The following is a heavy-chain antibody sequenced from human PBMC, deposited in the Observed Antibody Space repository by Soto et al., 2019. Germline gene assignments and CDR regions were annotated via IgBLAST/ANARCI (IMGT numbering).Heavy chain of an antibody. CDR1: GGSFSGYY. J-gene: IGHJ5*02. V-gene: IGHV4-34*01. CDR2: INHSGST. CDR3: ARGLGYCSGSICYAGILRGSSSGYGCGWFDP. D-gene: IGHD2-15*01. Sequence: PSETLSLTCAVYGGSFSGYYWSWIRQPPGKGLEWIGEINHSGSTNYNPSLKSRVTISVDTSKNQFSLKLSSVTAADTTVYYCARGLGYCSGSICYAGILRGSSSGYGCGWFDPWGQGTLVTVYS.